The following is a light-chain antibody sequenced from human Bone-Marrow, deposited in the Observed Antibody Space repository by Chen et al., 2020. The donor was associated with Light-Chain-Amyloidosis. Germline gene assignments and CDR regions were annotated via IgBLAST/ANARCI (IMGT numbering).Light chain of an antibody. CDR2: GSS. CDR1: QTISSNY. J-gene: IGKJ4*01. Sequence: EIVLTQSPGTLSLSPGAGANLSCRASQTISSNYLTWYQQKFGQAPRLLIYGSSSRATGIPDRFTGSGSGTDFTLTINRLEPEDFAMYYCKQYGTSPLTFGGGTKVEIK. V-gene: IGKV3-20*01. CDR3: KQYGTSPLT.